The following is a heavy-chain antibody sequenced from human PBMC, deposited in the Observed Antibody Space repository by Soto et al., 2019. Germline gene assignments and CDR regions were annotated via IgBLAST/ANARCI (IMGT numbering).Heavy chain of an antibody. Sequence: SETLSLTCAVYGGSFSGYYWSWIRQPPGKGLEWIGEINHSGSTNYNPSLKSRVTISVDTSKNQFSLKLSSVTAADTAVYYCARGSYCSSTSCYYYYYYYMDVWGKGTTVTVSS. V-gene: IGHV4-34*01. D-gene: IGHD2-2*01. CDR2: INHSGST. CDR1: GGSFSGYY. J-gene: IGHJ6*03. CDR3: ARGSYCSSTSCYYYYYYYMDV.